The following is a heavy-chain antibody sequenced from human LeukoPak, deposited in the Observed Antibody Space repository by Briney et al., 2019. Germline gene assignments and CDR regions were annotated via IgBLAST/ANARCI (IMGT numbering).Heavy chain of an antibody. CDR1: GVSIGSYY. J-gene: IGHJ4*02. V-gene: IGHV4-59*01. CDR2: VKYSGST. D-gene: IGHD5-24*01. Sequence: SETLSLTCTVSGVSIGSYYWNWMRQPPGRGLEWIGYVKYSGSTNYNPSLKSRVTISVDTSKNQFSLKLSSVTAADTAVYYCARVVEMATTALDYWGQGTLVTVSS. CDR3: ARVVEMATTALDY.